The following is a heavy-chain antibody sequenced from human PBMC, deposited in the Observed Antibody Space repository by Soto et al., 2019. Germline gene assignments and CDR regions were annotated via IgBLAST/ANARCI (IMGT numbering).Heavy chain of an antibody. V-gene: IGHV1-3*01. D-gene: IGHD2-8*01. CDR3: TRDLNGGNPFDY. J-gene: IGHJ4*02. CDR2: INPGTGYT. CDR1: GYTLPNYS. Sequence: VQFVQSGAEVKKPGASVRLSCKPSGYTLPNYSIQWVRQAAGQGLQWLGWINPGTGYTESSQRFQGRLTLTMDNSATTFYMDLTSLTSEDTAVYFCTRDLNGGNPFDYWGQGTLVTVSS.